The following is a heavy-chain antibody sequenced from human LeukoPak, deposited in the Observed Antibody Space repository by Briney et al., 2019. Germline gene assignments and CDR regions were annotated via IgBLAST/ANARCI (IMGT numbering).Heavy chain of an antibody. CDR3: TRGGATIDS. CDR1: GFTFTAYW. CDR2: LKQDGSEK. V-gene: IGHV3-7*05. Sequence: GGSLRLSCAASGFTFTAYWMTWVRQALGKGLEWVAHLKQDGSEKDYVDSVKGRFTISRDNAKKSLNLQMNSLRAEDTAVYYGTRGGATIDSWGQGTLVTVSS. D-gene: IGHD1-14*01. J-gene: IGHJ4*02.